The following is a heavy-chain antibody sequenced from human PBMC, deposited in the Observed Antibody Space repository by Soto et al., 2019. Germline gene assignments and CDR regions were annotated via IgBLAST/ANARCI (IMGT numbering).Heavy chain of an antibody. V-gene: IGHV4-30-4*01. J-gene: IGHJ4*02. CDR2: IYYSGST. CDR3: ARMYYYDSSHDY. CDR1: GGSISSGYYY. D-gene: IGHD3-22*01. Sequence: SETLSLTCTVSGGSISSGYYYWSWIRQPPGKGLEWIGYIYYSGSTYYNPSLKSRVTISVDTSKIQFSLKLSSVTAADTAVYYCARMYYYDSSHDYWGQATLVTVYS.